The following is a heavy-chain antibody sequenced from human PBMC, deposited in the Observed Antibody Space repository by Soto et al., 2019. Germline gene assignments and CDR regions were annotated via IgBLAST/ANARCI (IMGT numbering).Heavy chain of an antibody. D-gene: IGHD3-10*01. Sequence: ASVKVSCKASGYTFTSYYMHWLRQAPGQGLEWMGIINPSGGTTHYADSFQGRFTISRDSSKNTLYLHMNSLRAEDTAVYYCARLSAPTGSYYTAPFDNWGQGTLVTVSS. CDR2: INPSGGTT. J-gene: IGHJ4*02. CDR3: ARLSAPTGSYYTAPFDN. CDR1: GYTFTSYY. V-gene: IGHV1-46*01.